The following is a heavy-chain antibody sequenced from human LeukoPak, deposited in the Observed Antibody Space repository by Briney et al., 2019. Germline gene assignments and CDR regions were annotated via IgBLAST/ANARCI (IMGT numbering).Heavy chain of an antibody. V-gene: IGHV1-69*06. CDR1: GGTFSSYA. J-gene: IGHJ5*02. CDR2: IIPIFGTA. D-gene: IGHD3-10*01. CDR3: ARGHGSGSYYLNWFDP. Sequence: ASVKVSCKASGGTFSSYAISWVRQAPGQGLEWMGGIIPIFGTANYAQKFQGRVTITADKSTSTAYMELSSLRSEDTAVYYCARGHGSGSYYLNWFDPWGQGTLVTVSS.